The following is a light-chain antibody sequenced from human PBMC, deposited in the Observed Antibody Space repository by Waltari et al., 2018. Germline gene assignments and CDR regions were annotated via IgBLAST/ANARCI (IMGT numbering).Light chain of an antibody. CDR1: QSISSW. CDR2: KAS. V-gene: IGKV1-5*03. CDR3: QQYSGLPFT. J-gene: IGKJ2*01. Sequence: DIQMTQSPSTLSAYVGDRVTLTCRASQSISSWLAWYQQKPGKAPSLLIYKASSLESGVPSRFSGSGSGTEFTLTINSLQPDDFATYYCQQYSGLPFTFGQGTKLQIK.